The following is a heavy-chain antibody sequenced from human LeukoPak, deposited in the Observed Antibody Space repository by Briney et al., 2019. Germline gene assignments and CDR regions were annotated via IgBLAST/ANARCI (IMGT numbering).Heavy chain of an antibody. CDR1: GFTFSSYA. CDR2: ISGSGGST. J-gene: IGHJ4*02. Sequence: PGGSLRLSCAASGFTFSSYAMSWVRQAPGQGLEWVSAISGSGGSTYYADSVKGRFTISRDNSKNTLYLQMNSLRAEDTAVYYCAKGDVAAVHFDYWGQGTLVTVSS. V-gene: IGHV3-23*01. D-gene: IGHD2-15*01. CDR3: AKGDVAAVHFDY.